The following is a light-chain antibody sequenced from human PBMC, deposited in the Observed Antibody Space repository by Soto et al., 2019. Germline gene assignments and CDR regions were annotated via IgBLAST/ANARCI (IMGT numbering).Light chain of an antibody. CDR1: RSDVGTYNY. Sequence: QSALTQPPSASGSPGQSVTISCTGTRSDVGTYNYVSWYQQHPGKAPKLIIYEVSKRPSGVPDRFSGSKSGNTASLTVSGLQAEDEADYYCSSYACRNNFYVFGTGTKLTVL. J-gene: IGLJ1*01. CDR3: SSYACRNNFYV. CDR2: EVS. V-gene: IGLV2-8*01.